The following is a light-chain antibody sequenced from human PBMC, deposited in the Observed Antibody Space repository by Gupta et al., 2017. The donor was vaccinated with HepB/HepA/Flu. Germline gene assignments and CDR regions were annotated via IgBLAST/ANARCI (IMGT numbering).Light chain of an antibody. CDR2: GNT. J-gene: IGLJ1*01. V-gene: IGLV1-40*01. Sequence: QSTLTQPPSVSGAPGQRVTISCTGTSSNLGADYDVHWYQQRPGTVPKLLIYGNTNRPSGVPDRFSGAKSGTSASLAITGLQGEDDADYFCQSYDRTLNAYVFGPGTRVTVL. CDR1: SSNLGADYD. CDR3: QSYDRTLNAYV.